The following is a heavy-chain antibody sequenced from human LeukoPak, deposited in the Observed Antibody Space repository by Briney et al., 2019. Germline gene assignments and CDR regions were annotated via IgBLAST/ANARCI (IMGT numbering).Heavy chain of an antibody. J-gene: IGHJ5*02. CDR1: GGSISSYY. Sequence: ASETLSLTCTVSGGSISSYYWSWIRQPPGKGLEWIGYIYYSGSTNYNPSLKSRVTISVDTSKNQFSLKLSSVTAADTAVYYCARHWGNWLDPWGQGTLVTVSS. D-gene: IGHD3-16*01. CDR2: IYYSGST. V-gene: IGHV4-59*08. CDR3: ARHWGNWLDP.